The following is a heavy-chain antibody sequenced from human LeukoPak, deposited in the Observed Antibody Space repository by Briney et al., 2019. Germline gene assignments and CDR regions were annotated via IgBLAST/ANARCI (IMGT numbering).Heavy chain of an antibody. CDR2: ISYTENT. V-gene: IGHV4-59*01. Sequence: PSETLSLTCTVSGGSISNYYWSWIRQPPGKGLEWIGYISYTENTDYNPSLRSRVTISVDTSMNQFSLTLTSVTAADTAVYYCTREPDTVTGGVWGQGTRVTVSS. D-gene: IGHD4-17*01. CDR1: GGSISNYY. J-gene: IGHJ4*02. CDR3: TREPDTVTGGV.